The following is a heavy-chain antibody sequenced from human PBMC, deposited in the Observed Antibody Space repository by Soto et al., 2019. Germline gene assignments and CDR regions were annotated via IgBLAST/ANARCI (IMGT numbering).Heavy chain of an antibody. CDR1: GGSFSGYY. CDR2: INHSGST. V-gene: IGHV4-34*01. J-gene: IGHJ4*02. Sequence: SETLSLTCAVYGGSFSGYYLSWIRQPPGKGLEWIGEINHSGSTNYNPSLKSRVTISVDTSKNQFSLKLSSVTAADTAVYYCATYSSGWVDYWGQGTLVTVSS. CDR3: ATYSSGWVDY. D-gene: IGHD6-19*01.